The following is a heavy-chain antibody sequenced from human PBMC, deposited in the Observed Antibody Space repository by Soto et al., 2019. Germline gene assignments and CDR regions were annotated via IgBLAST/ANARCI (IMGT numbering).Heavy chain of an antibody. CDR3: ARGDYGDYYFDY. D-gene: IGHD4-17*01. CDR1: GGSISSGGYY. CDR2: IYYSGST. J-gene: IGHJ4*02. Sequence: QVQLQESGPGLVKPSQTLSLTCTVSGGSISSGGYYWSWIRQHPGKVLERIGYIYYSGSTYYNPSLKSRVTISVDTSKNHFSLKLSSVTAADTAVYYCARGDYGDYYFDYWGQGTLVTVSS. V-gene: IGHV4-31*03.